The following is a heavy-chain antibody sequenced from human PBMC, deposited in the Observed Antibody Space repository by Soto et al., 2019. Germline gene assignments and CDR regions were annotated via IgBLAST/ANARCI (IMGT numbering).Heavy chain of an antibody. J-gene: IGHJ4*02. CDR3: ARRGVKSFKSLLDY. Sequence: PSQTLSLTCTVSGGSLSSDYWSWIRQPPGKGLEWIGYIYHTGNTEYSPSLKSRVTMSVDMSKNQFSLKLNSVTAADTAVYYCARRGVKSFKSLLDYWSQGTLVTVS. CDR2: IYHTGNT. V-gene: IGHV4-59*08. CDR1: GGSLSSDY. D-gene: IGHD2-21*01.